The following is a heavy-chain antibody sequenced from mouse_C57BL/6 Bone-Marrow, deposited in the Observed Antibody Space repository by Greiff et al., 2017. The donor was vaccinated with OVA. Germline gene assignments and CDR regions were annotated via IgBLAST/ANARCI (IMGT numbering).Heavy chain of an antibody. CDR2: INPSSGYT. V-gene: IGHV1-4*01. D-gene: IGHD1-1*01. CDR1: GYTFTSYT. J-gene: IGHJ2*01. Sequence: QVQLQQSGAELARPGASVKMSCKASGYTFTSYTMHWVKQRPGKGLEWIGYINPSSGYTKYNQKFKDKATLTADKSSSTAYMQLSSLTSEDSAVYYCARGGAVEGEYWGRGTALTVTA. CDR3: ARGGAVEGEY.